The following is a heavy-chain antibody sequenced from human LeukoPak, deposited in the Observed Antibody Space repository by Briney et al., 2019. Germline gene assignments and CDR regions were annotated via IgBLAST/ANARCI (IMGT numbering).Heavy chain of an antibody. V-gene: IGHV1-2*02. J-gene: IGHJ4*02. CDR2: INPNSGGT. CDR3: SCGTVARYYFDY. Sequence: ASVKVSCKASGYTFTGYYMHWVRQAPGQGLEWMGWINPNSGGTNYAQKFQGRVTMTRDTSISTAYMELSRLRSDDTAVYYCSCGTVARYYFDYWGQGTLVTVSS. D-gene: IGHD2-15*01. CDR1: GYTFTGYY.